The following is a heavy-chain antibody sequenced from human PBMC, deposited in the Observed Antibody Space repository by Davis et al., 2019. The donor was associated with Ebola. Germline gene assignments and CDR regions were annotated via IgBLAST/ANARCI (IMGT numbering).Heavy chain of an antibody. CDR3: ASEILLVPGASHVDGFDF. J-gene: IGHJ3*01. CDR2: ESYDGSSN. CDR1: GFPFSTYG. V-gene: IGHV3-30-3*01. D-gene: IGHD4/OR15-4a*01. Sequence: GESLKLSCAASGFPFSTYGMHWVRQAPGKGLEWVALESYDGSSNYYADSVNGRFTISRDNSENMVYLQMGSLTTDDTAVYFCASEILLVPGASHVDGFDFWGQGTMVTVSS.